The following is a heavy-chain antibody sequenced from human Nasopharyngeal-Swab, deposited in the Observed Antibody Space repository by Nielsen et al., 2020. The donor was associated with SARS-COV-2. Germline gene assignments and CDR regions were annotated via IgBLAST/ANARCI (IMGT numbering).Heavy chain of an antibody. J-gene: IGHJ5*02. CDR2: INSEGSST. D-gene: IGHD1-14*01. CDR3: VRSPSSISPGWFDP. CDR1: GFTFSSYW. V-gene: IGHV3-74*01. Sequence: GESLKISCAASGFTFSSYWMHWVRQAPGKGLVWVSRINSEGSSTSYADSVKGRFTFSRDNAKNTLYLQMNSLRAEDTAVYYCVRSPSSISPGWFDPWGQGTLVTVSS.